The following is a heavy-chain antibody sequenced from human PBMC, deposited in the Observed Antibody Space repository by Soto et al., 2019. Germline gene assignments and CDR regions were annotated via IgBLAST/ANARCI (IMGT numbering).Heavy chain of an antibody. V-gene: IGHV3-23*01. D-gene: IGHD3-3*01. CDR2: ISGSGGST. J-gene: IGHJ4*02. CDR3: AKSYYDFWSGYYVFDY. Sequence: GGSLRLSCAAXGFTFSSYAMSWVRQAPGKGLEWVSAISGSGGSTYYADSVKGRFTISRDNSKNTLYLQMNSLRAEDTAVYYYAKSYYDFWSGYYVFDYWGQGTLVTVSS. CDR1: GFTFSSYA.